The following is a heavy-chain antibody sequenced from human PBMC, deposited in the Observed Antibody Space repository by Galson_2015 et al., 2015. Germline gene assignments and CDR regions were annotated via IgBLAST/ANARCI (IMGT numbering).Heavy chain of an antibody. J-gene: IGHJ4*02. CDR1: GFSLSTSGVG. CDR3: AHSHRLIMITFGGVIATHFDY. D-gene: IGHD3-16*02. Sequence: PALVKPTQTLTLTCTFSGFSLSTSGVGVGWIRQPPGKALEWLALIYWDDDKRYSPSLKSRLTITKDTSKNQVVLTMTNMDPVDTATYYCAHSHRLIMITFGGVIATHFDYWGQGTLVTVSS. V-gene: IGHV2-5*02. CDR2: IYWDDDK.